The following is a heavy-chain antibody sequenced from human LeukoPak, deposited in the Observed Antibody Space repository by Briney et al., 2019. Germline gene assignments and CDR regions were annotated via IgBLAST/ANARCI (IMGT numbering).Heavy chain of an antibody. J-gene: IGHJ4*02. V-gene: IGHV1-69*05. CDR1: GYTFTNFD. CDR3: AREGKPGDWVGYYFDY. CDR2: IIPIFGTA. Sequence: SVKVSCKASGYTFTNFDLNWVRQAPGQGLEWMGGIIPIFGTANYAQKFQGRVTITTDESTSTAYMELSSLRSEDTAVYYCAREGKPGDWVGYYFDYWGQGTLVTVSS. D-gene: IGHD3-16*01.